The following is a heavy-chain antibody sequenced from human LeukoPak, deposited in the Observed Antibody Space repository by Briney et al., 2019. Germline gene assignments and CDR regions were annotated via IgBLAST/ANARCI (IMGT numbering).Heavy chain of an antibody. Sequence: GSLRLSCAASGFTFSSYAMHWVRQAPGKGLEYVSAISSNGGSTYYANSVKGRFTISRDNSKNTLYLQMGSLRAEDMAVYYCARHARTYRYFDYWGQGTLVTVSS. CDR2: ISSNGGST. CDR1: GFTFSSYA. CDR3: ARHARTYRYFDY. D-gene: IGHD2-2*01. J-gene: IGHJ4*02. V-gene: IGHV3-64*01.